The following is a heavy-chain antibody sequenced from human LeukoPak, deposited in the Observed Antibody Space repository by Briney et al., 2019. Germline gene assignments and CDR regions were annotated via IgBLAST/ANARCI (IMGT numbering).Heavy chain of an antibody. J-gene: IGHJ4*02. V-gene: IGHV1-46*01. CDR1: GYTFTSYY. CDR2: INPSGGST. D-gene: IGHD2-15*01. CDR3: ARESSGVYFDY. Sequence: ASVKVSCKASGYTFTSYYMHWLRQAPGQGLEWMGIINPSGGSTSYAQKFQGRVTMTRDMSTSTVYMELSSLRSEDTAVYYCARESSGVYFDYWGQGTLVTVSS.